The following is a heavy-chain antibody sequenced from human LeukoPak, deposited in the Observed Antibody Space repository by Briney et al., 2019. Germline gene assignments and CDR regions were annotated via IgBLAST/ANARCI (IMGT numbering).Heavy chain of an antibody. V-gene: IGHV4-38-2*01. CDR3: ARQGIGRRRTGTYRRGGNWFDP. CDR2: IYHSGST. J-gene: IGHJ5*02. CDR1: GYSISSGYY. D-gene: IGHD1-7*01. Sequence: PSETLSLTCAVSGYSISSGYYGGWIRQPPGEELEWIGSIYHSGSTYYNPSLKSRVTRSVDTSKNQFSLKLSSVTAADTAVYYCARQGIGRRRTGTYRRGGNWFDPWGQGTLVTVSS.